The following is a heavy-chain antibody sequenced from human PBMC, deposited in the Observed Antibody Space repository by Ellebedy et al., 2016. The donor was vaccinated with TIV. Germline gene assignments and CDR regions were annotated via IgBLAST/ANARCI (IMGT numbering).Heavy chain of an antibody. CDR3: GTWGVRGAREAYFDY. J-gene: IGHJ4*02. CDR1: GYTFGSYD. CDR2: MNPNSGNT. V-gene: IGHV1-8*01. D-gene: IGHD3-10*01. Sequence: ASVKVSCXASGYTFGSYDINWVRQATGQGPEWMGWMNPNSGNTGYPQRFQGRVTMTRDTSIRTAYMELSSLRSEDTAVYYSGTWGVRGAREAYFDYWGQGTLVTVSS.